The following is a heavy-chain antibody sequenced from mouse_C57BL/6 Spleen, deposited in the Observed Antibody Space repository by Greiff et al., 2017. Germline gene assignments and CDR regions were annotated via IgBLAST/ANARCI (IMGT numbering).Heavy chain of an antibody. J-gene: IGHJ4*01. D-gene: IGHD1-1*01. CDR2: INPNNGGT. V-gene: IGHV1-18*01. CDR3: ARSPTVVATDAMDY. Sequence: VQLQQSGPELVKPGASVKIPCKASGYTFTDYNMDWVKQSHGKSLEWIGDINPNNGGTIYNQKFKGKATLTVDKSSNTAYMELRSLTSEDTAGYYCARSPTVVATDAMDYWGQGTSVTVSS. CDR1: GYTFTDYN.